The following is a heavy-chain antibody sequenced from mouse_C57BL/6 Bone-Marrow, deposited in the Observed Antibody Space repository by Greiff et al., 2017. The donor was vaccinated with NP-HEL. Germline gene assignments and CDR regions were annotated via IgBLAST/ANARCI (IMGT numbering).Heavy chain of an antibody. J-gene: IGHJ1*03. CDR2: ISYDGSN. CDR3: ARAIRPWYFDV. Sequence: EVQLQESGPGLVKPSQSLSLTCSVTGYSITSGYYWNWIRQFPGNKLEWMGYISYDGSNNYNPSLKNRISITRDTSKNQFFLKLNSVTTEDTATYYCARAIRPWYFDVWGTGTTVTVSS. V-gene: IGHV3-6*01. CDR1: GYSITSGYY. D-gene: IGHD1-2*01.